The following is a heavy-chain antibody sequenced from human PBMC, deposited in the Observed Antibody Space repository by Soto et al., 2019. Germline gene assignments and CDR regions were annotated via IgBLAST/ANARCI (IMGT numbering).Heavy chain of an antibody. D-gene: IGHD2-2*02. CDR2: INAGNGNT. J-gene: IGHJ5*02. V-gene: IGHV1-3*01. Sequence: ASVKVSCKASGYTFTSYAMHWVRQAPGQRLEWMGWINAGNGNTKYSQKFQGRVTITRDASASTAYMELSSLRSEDTAVYYCARGVGCSSTSCYIPFDPWGQGTLVTVSS. CDR3: ARGVGCSSTSCYIPFDP. CDR1: GYTFTSYA.